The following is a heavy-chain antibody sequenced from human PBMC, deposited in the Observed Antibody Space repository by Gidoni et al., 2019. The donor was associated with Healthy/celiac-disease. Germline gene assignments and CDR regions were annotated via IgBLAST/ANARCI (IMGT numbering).Heavy chain of an antibody. CDR2: IYPGDSDT. V-gene: IGHV5-51*01. J-gene: IGHJ4*02. CDR1: GYSFTSSW. CDR3: ARRPQNGHPSNFDY. Sequence: EVQLVQSGAEFKKLGESLKISCNGSGYSFTSSWSGWVRQMPGKGLEWMGSIYPGDSDTRYSPSFQGQVTISADKSISNAYLQWSSLKASDTAMYYCARRPQNGHPSNFDYWGQGTLVTVSS.